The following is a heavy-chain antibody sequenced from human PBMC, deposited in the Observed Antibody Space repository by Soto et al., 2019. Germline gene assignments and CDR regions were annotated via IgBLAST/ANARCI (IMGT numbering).Heavy chain of an antibody. Sequence: GASVKVSCKASGYTFTSYGISWERQAPGQGLEWMGWISAYNGNTNYAQKLQGRVTMTTDTSTSTAYMELRSLRSDDTAVYYCARDPNLFGRLRPSGAFDIWGQGTMVTVSS. D-gene: IGHD3-3*01. CDR3: ARDPNLFGRLRPSGAFDI. CDR1: GYTFTSYG. V-gene: IGHV1-18*04. J-gene: IGHJ3*02. CDR2: ISAYNGNT.